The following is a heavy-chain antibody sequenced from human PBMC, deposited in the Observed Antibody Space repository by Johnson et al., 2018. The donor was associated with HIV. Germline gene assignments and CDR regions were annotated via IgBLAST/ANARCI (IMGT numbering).Heavy chain of an antibody. CDR2: IRYDGSNN. D-gene: IGHD6-19*01. J-gene: IGHJ3*01. Sequence: QVQLVESGGGGVQPGRSLRLSCAASAFTFSSYGMHWVRQAPGKGLEWVAFIRYDGSNNYYADSMKGRFTISRDNSKNTLYLQMSSLRPEDTAVYYCAKIGQWRERLDAFDVWGQGTMVTVSS. V-gene: IGHV3-30*02. CDR1: AFTFSSYG. CDR3: AKIGQWRERLDAFDV.